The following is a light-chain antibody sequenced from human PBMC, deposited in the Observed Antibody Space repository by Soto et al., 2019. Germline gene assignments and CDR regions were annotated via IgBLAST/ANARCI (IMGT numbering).Light chain of an antibody. CDR3: QTWGSDIHV. V-gene: IGLV4-69*01. CDR2: VNFRRAH. CDR1: GGHTNYA. J-gene: IGLJ1*01. Sequence: QSVLTQPPSASASLGASGTLTCTVTGGHTNYAIAWHQQSPGKGPRYLMTVNFRRAHNKGAGIPDRLSGSSTGAERYLTISTLHSDDEAVYFCQTWGSDIHVFGPGTQLTVL.